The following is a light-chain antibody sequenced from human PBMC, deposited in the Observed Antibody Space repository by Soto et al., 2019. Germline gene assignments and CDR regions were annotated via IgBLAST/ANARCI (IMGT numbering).Light chain of an antibody. CDR1: QDIRYF. V-gene: IGKV1-12*01. Sequence: DIQMTQSPSSVSASVGDRATIXXRSSQDIRYFLAWYQQKPGKAPKLXXHAASSLQSGVPSRFSGSGSGTDFTLTISCLQSEDFATYYCQQYYSYPPSTFGQGTRLDIK. J-gene: IGKJ5*01. CDR2: AAS. CDR3: QQYYSYPPST.